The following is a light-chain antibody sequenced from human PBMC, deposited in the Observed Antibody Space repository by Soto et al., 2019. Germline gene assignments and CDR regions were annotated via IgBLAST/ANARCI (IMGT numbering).Light chain of an antibody. Sequence: QAVVTQPPSVSGAPGQRVTISCTGSSSNIGAGYDVHWYQQLPETAPKLLIYNHNNRPSGVPDRFSGSKSGTSASLAITGLQAEDEADYYCQSYDSSLNVVFGGGTKLTVL. J-gene: IGLJ2*01. CDR3: QSYDSSLNVV. CDR1: SSNIGAGYD. CDR2: NHN. V-gene: IGLV1-40*01.